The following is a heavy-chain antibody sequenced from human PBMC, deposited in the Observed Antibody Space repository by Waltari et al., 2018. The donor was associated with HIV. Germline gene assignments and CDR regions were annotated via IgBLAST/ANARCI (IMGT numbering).Heavy chain of an antibody. Sequence: EVRLLESGGGLVRPGGSLRLSCAPSRFRFSDYNMNWVRQGPGKGLEWVASIGSRQNFIHYADSVKGRFTVSRDNAKNSLYLQMNSLTAEDTAVYYCARGPSSGWSWFDPWGQGTLVTVSS. J-gene: IGHJ5*02. D-gene: IGHD6-19*01. CDR2: IGSRQNFI. V-gene: IGHV3-21*01. CDR1: RFRFSDYN. CDR3: ARGPSSGWSWFDP.